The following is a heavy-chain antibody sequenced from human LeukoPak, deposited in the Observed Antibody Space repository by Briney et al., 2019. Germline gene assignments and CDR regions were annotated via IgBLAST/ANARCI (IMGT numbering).Heavy chain of an antibody. CDR1: GFTFSTYS. CDR3: ARVDWMIGAFDI. D-gene: IGHD3-22*01. V-gene: IGHV3-48*02. CDR2: ITSSSSTI. J-gene: IGHJ3*02. Sequence: GGSLRLSCAASGFTFSTYSMNWVRQAPGKGLEWVSFITSSSSTIYYADSVRGRFTISRDNAKNSLYLQMNSLRDEDTAVYYCARVDWMIGAFDIWGQGTMVTVSS.